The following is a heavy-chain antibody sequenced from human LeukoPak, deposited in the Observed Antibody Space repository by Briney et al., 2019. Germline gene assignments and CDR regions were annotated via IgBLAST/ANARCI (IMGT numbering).Heavy chain of an antibody. Sequence: SETLSLTCTVSGGSISSYYWSWIRQPAGKGLEWIGRIYTNGSTNYNPSLKSRVTISVDTSKNQFSLKLSSVTAADTAVYYCARGSSMVRGVMYYYYYGMDVWGQGTTVTVSS. CDR1: GGSISSYY. D-gene: IGHD3-10*01. V-gene: IGHV4-4*07. CDR2: IYTNGST. CDR3: ARGSSMVRGVMYYYYYGMDV. J-gene: IGHJ6*02.